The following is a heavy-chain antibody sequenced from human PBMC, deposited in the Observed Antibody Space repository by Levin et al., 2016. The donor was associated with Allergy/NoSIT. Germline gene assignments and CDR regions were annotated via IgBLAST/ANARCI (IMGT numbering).Heavy chain of an antibody. CDR2: ISAYNGNT. J-gene: IGHJ6*02. V-gene: IGHV1-18*01. D-gene: IGHD2-2*01. CDR3: ARDEGVVVPLYGMDV. CDR1: GYTFTSYG. Sequence: ASVKVSCKASGYTFTSYGISWVRQAPGQGLEWMGWISAYNGNTNYAQKLQGRVTMTTDTSTSTAYMELRSLRSDDTAVYYCARDEGVVVPLYGMDVWGQGTTVTVSS.